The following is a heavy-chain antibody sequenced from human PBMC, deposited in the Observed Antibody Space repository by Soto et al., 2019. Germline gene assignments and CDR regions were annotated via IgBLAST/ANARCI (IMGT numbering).Heavy chain of an antibody. Sequence: QVQLVESGGGVVQPGRSVRLSCAASSFTFTSYDLHWVRQAPGKGLEWVAFISSDGTKKYYADSVKGRFTISRDNSKNTLYLQMNSLKPEDTAVYHCAKDPDGDSFFWGQGTLLTVSS. CDR3: AKDPDGDSFF. CDR1: SFTFTSYD. D-gene: IGHD4-17*01. CDR2: ISSDGTKK. V-gene: IGHV3-30*18. J-gene: IGHJ4*02.